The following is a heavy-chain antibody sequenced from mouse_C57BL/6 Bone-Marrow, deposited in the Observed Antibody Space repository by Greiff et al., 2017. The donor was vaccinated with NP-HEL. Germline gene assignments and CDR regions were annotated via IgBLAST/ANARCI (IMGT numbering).Heavy chain of an antibody. CDR2: ISDGGSYT. J-gene: IGHJ2*01. CDR3: ARDRTTVLDY. CDR1: GFTFSSYA. Sequence: EVQVVESGGGLVKPGGSLKLSCAASGFTFSSYAMSWVRQTPEKRLEWVATISDGGSYTYYPDNVKGRFTISRDNAKNNLYLQMSHLKSEDTAMYYCARDRTTVLDYWGQGTTLTVSS. D-gene: IGHD1-1*01. V-gene: IGHV5-4*01.